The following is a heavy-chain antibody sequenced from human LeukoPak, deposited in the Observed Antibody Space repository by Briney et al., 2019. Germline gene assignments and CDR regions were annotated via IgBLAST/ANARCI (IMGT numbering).Heavy chain of an antibody. J-gene: IGHJ6*04. D-gene: IGHD3-10*02. V-gene: IGHV3-48*01. Sequence: GGSLRLSCAVSGFTFSSYSMNWVRQAPGKGLEWVSYISSSNNTIYYADSVKGRFTISRDNAKKSLYLQMNTLRADDTAVYYCAELGITMIGGVWGKGTTVTISS. CDR2: ISSSNNTI. CDR1: GFTFSSYS. CDR3: AELGITMIGGV.